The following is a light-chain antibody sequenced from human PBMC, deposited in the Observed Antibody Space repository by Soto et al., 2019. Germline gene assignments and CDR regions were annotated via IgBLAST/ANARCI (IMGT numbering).Light chain of an antibody. Sequence: SVLTQPASVSGSPGQPITISCTGTSSDVGGYNYVSWYQQHPGKAPKLMIYDVSNWPSGVSNRFSGSKSGNTASLTISGLQAEDEADYYCSSYTSSSTYVFGTGTKVTVL. V-gene: IGLV2-14*01. J-gene: IGLJ1*01. CDR3: SSYTSSSTYV. CDR1: SSDVGGYNY. CDR2: DVS.